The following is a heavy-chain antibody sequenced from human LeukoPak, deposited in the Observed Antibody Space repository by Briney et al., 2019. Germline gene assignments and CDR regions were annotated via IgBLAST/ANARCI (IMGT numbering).Heavy chain of an antibody. CDR2: ISSSGRDT. J-gene: IGHJ4*02. V-gene: IGHV3-23*01. Sequence: GGSLRLSCAASGFTFSNYWMRWVRQVPGKGLEWVSTISSSGRDTYYADSVKGRFTISRDNSKNTLYLQMNSLRAEDTAVFYCAKIPPGYCSAGSCYLDYWGQGTLVTVSS. D-gene: IGHD2-15*01. CDR3: AKIPPGYCSAGSCYLDY. CDR1: GFTFSNYW.